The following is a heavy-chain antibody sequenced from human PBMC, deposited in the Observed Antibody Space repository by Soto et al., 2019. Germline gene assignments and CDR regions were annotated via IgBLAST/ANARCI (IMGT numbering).Heavy chain of an antibody. D-gene: IGHD3-10*01. Sequence: GGSLRLSCAASGFTVSSNYMSWVRQAPGKGLEWVSVIYSGGSTYYADSVKGRFTISRDNSKNTLYLQMNSLRAEDTAVYYCARDVTMVREAPVVWGQGTTVTVSS. J-gene: IGHJ6*02. CDR2: IYSGGST. V-gene: IGHV3-53*01. CDR3: ARDVTMVREAPVV. CDR1: GFTVSSNY.